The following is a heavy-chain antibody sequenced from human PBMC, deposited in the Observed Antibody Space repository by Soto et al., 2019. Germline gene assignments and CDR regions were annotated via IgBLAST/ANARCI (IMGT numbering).Heavy chain of an antibody. V-gene: IGHV4-34*01. CDR1: GGSFSGYY. Sequence: QVQLQQWGAGLLKPSETLSLTCAVYGGSFSGYYWSWIRQPPGKGLVWIGEINHSGSTNYNPSLTSRVTITVDTSKNQLALKLSSVTAADTAVYYCASMRIDYLGQGTLVTVSS. CDR2: INHSGST. J-gene: IGHJ4*02. CDR3: ASMRIDY. D-gene: IGHD3-16*01.